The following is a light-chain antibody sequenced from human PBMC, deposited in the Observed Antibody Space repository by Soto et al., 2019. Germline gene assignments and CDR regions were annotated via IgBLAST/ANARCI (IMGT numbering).Light chain of an antibody. Sequence: ALTQPASVSGSPGQSITISCTGTSSDVGSYNYVSWYQQHPGKAPKLMIYEVSDRPSGISSRFSGSKSGNTASLTISGLQTEDEADYYCSSYTSSSTLFGTGTKGTVL. CDR3: SSYTSSSTL. CDR1: SSDVGSYNY. CDR2: EVS. J-gene: IGLJ1*01. V-gene: IGLV2-14*01.